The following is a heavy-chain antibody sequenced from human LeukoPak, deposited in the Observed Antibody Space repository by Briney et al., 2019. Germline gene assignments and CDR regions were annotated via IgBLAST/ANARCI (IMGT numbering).Heavy chain of an antibody. CDR1: GFTFSSYA. Sequence: GGSLRLSCAASGFTFSSYAMHWVRQAPGKGLEWVAVISYDGSNKYYADSVKGRFTISRDNSKNTLYLQMNSLRAEDTAVYYCARCSDSSGYYPFDYWGQGTLVTVSS. V-gene: IGHV3-30-3*01. CDR3: ARCSDSSGYYPFDY. D-gene: IGHD3-22*01. J-gene: IGHJ4*02. CDR2: ISYDGSNK.